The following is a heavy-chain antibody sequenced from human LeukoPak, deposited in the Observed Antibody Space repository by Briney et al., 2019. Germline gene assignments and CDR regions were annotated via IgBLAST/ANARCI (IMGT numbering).Heavy chain of an antibody. V-gene: IGHV3-66*04. D-gene: IGHD1-1*01. J-gene: IGHJ6*02. CDR3: AGPAATGIYYYYGMDV. CDR1: GFTVSSNY. Sequence: GGSLRLSCAASGFTVSSNYMSWVRQAPGKGLEWVSVIFSDGSTYYADSVKGRFTISRDNSKNTLYLQMNSLRAEDTAVYHCAGPAATGIYYYYGMDVWGQGTTVTVSS. CDR2: IFSDGST.